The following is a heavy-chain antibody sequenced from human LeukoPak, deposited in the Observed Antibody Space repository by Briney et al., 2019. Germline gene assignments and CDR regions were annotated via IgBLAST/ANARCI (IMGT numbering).Heavy chain of an antibody. V-gene: IGHV3-48*03. Sequence: PGGSLRLSCAASGFTFSSYEMNWVRQAPGKGLEWVSYISSSGSTIYYADSVKGRFTISRDNSKNTLYLQMNSLRAEDTAVHYCANREYHLPALYWGQGTLVTVSS. J-gene: IGHJ4*02. CDR1: GFTFSSYE. D-gene: IGHD2-2*01. CDR2: ISSSGSTI. CDR3: ANREYHLPALY.